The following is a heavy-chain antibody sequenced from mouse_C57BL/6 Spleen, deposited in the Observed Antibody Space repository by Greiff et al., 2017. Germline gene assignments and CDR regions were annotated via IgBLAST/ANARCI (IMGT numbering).Heavy chain of an antibody. CDR3: AGYDGAY. CDR1: GYSITSGYY. V-gene: IGHV3-6*01. D-gene: IGHD2-2*01. J-gene: IGHJ3*01. CDR2: ISYDGSN. Sequence: DVQLQESGPGLVKPSQSLSLTCSVTGYSITSGYYWNWIRQFPGNKLEWMGYISYDGSNNYNPSLKNRISITRDTSKNQFFLKLNSVTTEDTATYYCAGYDGAYWGQGTLVTVSA.